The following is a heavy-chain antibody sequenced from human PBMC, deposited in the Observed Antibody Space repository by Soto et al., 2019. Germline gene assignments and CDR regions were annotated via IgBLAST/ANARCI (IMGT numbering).Heavy chain of an antibody. J-gene: IGHJ4*02. CDR3: AREGYDILTGSSPFDY. Sequence: QVQLQQWGAGLLKPSETLSLTCAVYGGSFSGYYWSWIRQPPGKGLEWIGEINHSGSTNYNPSLKSRVTLSVDTSKNQFSLKLSSVTAADTAVYYCAREGYDILTGSSPFDYWGQGTLVTVSS. CDR2: INHSGST. D-gene: IGHD3-9*01. CDR1: GGSFSGYY. V-gene: IGHV4-34*01.